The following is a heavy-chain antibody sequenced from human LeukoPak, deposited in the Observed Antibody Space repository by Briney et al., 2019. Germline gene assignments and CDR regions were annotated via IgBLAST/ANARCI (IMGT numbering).Heavy chain of an antibody. D-gene: IGHD6-13*01. J-gene: IGHJ3*02. V-gene: IGHV3-30-3*01. CDR3: AKEISSSSSWYGDDAFDI. CDR2: ISSYGSNK. Sequence: PGGALRLSCAVSKFSFSVYTMHWVRQAPGKGLEWVTLISSYGSNKYYAESGKGRFTISRDDSKNTVYLQMNSLRAEDTAVYYCAKEISSSSSWYGDDAFDIWGQGTMVIVSS. CDR1: KFSFSVYT.